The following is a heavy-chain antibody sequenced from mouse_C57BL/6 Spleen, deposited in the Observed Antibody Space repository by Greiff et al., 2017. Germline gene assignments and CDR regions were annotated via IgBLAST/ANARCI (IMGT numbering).Heavy chain of an antibody. V-gene: IGHV5-17*01. CDR3: ANLDSSGYVDY. D-gene: IGHD3-2*02. CDR2: ISSGSSTI. CDR1: GYTFSDYG. Sequence: EVQLVESGGGLVKPGGSLKLSCAASGYTFSDYGMHWVRQAPEKGLEWVAYISSGSSTIDYADTVKGRFTISGDNANNTLFLQMTSLRSEDTAMYYCANLDSSGYVDYWGQGTTLTVSS. J-gene: IGHJ2*01.